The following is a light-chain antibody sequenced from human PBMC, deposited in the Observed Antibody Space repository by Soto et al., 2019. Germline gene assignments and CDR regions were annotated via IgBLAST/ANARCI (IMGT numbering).Light chain of an antibody. CDR3: TSYAGSNNVV. CDR2: EVS. Sequence: QSALTQPPSASGSPGQSVTFSCTGTSSDVGAYNYVSWYQQHPGKAPKLMIYEVSERPSGVPDRFSGSKSGNTASLTVSGLQAEDEADYYCTSYAGSNNVVFGGGTQLTVL. J-gene: IGLJ2*01. V-gene: IGLV2-8*01. CDR1: SSDVGAYNY.